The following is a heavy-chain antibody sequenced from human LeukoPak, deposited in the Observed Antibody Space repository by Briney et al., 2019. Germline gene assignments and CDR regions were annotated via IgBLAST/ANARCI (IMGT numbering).Heavy chain of an antibody. Sequence: GGSLRLSCAASGFTASSNYMNWVRQAPGKGLEWVSIIYGGGSTYYADSVKGRFTISRDNSKNTLYLQMNSLRAEDTAVYYCARELRSETYRSYYFDYWGQGTLVTVSS. CDR1: GFTASSNY. V-gene: IGHV3-53*01. CDR3: ARELRSETYRSYYFDY. J-gene: IGHJ4*02. CDR2: IYGGGST.